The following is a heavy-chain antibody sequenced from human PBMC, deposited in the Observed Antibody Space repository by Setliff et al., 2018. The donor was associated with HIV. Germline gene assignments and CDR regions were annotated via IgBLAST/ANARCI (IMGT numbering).Heavy chain of an antibody. V-gene: IGHV3-11*04. J-gene: IGHJ4*02. CDR2: ISSSGTTT. CDR1: GFTVSNNY. Sequence: LSLSCAASGFTVSNNYMSWVRQAPGKGLEWLSYISSSGTTTYYADSVKGRFTISRDNAKNSVLLQMNSLRVEDTAVYFCAAQGVLWGQGTQVTVSS. CDR3: AAQGVL.